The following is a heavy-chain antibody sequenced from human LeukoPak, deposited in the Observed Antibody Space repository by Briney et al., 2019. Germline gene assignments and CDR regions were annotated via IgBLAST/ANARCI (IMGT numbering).Heavy chain of an antibody. J-gene: IGHJ4*02. CDR2: INHSGST. CDR3: ARGLRSSSWDYLDY. CDR1: GGSFSGYY. V-gene: IGHV4-34*01. Sequence: SETLSLTCAVYGGSFSGYYWSWIRQPPRRGLEWIGEINHSGSTKHNPSLKSRVTISVDTSKNQFFLKLSSVTAADTAVYYCARGLRSSSWDYLDYWGQGTLVTVSS. D-gene: IGHD6-13*01.